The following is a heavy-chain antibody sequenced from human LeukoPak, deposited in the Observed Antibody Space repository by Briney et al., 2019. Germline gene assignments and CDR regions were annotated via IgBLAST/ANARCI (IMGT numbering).Heavy chain of an antibody. Sequence: GGSLRLSCAASGFTFSNFWMSWVRQAPGKGLEWVANIKQDGNERYYVDSVKGRFTISRDNARNSLYLQMNSLRAEDTAVYYCARGRVVPAVVLDYWGQGTLVTVSS. D-gene: IGHD2-2*01. CDR3: ARGRVVPAVVLDY. J-gene: IGHJ4*02. CDR2: IKQDGNER. CDR1: GFTFSNFW. V-gene: IGHV3-7*01.